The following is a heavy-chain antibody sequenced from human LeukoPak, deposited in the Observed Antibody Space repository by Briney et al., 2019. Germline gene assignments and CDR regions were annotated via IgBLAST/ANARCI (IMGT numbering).Heavy chain of an antibody. Sequence: ASVKVSCKVSGYTLTELSMHWVRQAPGKRLEWMGGFDPEDGETIYAQNFQGRVTMTEDTSIDTAYMDVNSLRTEDTAVYDCATGDSYGYLFDYWGQGTLVTVSS. J-gene: IGHJ4*02. V-gene: IGHV1-24*01. CDR2: FDPEDGET. CDR1: GYTLTELS. D-gene: IGHD5-18*01. CDR3: ATGDSYGYLFDY.